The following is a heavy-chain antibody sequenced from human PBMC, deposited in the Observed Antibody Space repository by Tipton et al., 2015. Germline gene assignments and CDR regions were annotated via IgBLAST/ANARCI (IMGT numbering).Heavy chain of an antibody. CDR3: AQINTPTYYFDY. CDR2: IYESGTT. V-gene: IGHV4-59*04. J-gene: IGHJ4*02. Sequence: GLVKPSETLSLTCTVSGAFINSYYWSWIRQPPGKDLEWIASIYESGTTYYNPSLKSRVIISVDTAKNQFSLRLSSVTAADTAVYYCAQINTPTYYFDYWGQGTLVTVSS. CDR1: GAFINSYY. D-gene: IGHD5-18*01.